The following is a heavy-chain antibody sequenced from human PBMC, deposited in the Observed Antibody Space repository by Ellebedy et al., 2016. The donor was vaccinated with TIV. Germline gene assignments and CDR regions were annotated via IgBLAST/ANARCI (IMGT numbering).Heavy chain of an antibody. J-gene: IGHJ6*03. Sequence: GGSLRLXCAASGFTFSSYAMTWVRQAPGKGLEWVGGSAGSTYYADSVRGRFTISRDSSKNTLLLQMNNLRVEDTAIYYCARGEPLPLYYYNMDIWGKGTTVIVSS. D-gene: IGHD1-26*01. V-gene: IGHV3-23*01. CDR3: ARGEPLPLYYYNMDI. CDR1: GFTFSSYA. CDR2: GGSAGST.